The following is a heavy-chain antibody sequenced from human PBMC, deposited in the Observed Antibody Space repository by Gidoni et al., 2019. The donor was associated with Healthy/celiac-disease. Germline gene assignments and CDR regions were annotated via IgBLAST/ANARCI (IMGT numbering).Heavy chain of an antibody. Sequence: EVQLVESGGGLVKTGGSLRLSCAASGFTFSSYSMNWVRQAPGKGLEWVSSISSSSSYIYYADSVKGRFTISRDNAKNSLYLQMNSLRAEDTAVYYCAREIVGAPDYWGQGTLVTVSS. CDR3: AREIVGAPDY. V-gene: IGHV3-21*01. CDR1: GFTFSSYS. CDR2: ISSSSSYI. D-gene: IGHD1-26*01. J-gene: IGHJ4*02.